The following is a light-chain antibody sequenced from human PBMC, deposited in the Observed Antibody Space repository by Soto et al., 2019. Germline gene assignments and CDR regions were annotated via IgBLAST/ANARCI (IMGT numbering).Light chain of an antibody. V-gene: IGLV2-8*01. CDR1: SSDVGAYNF. J-gene: IGLJ1*01. CDR3: SSYAGSNNYV. CDR2: EVS. Sequence: QSALTQPPSASGSPGQSVTISCTGTSSDVGAYNFVSWYQQHPGKAPKLMIYEVSKRPSGVPDRFSGSKSGNTASLTVSGLQAEDEADYYCSSYAGSNNYVIGTGTQVTVL.